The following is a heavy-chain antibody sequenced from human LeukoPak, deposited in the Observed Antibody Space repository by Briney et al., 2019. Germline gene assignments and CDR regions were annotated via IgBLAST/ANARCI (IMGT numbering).Heavy chain of an antibody. CDR3: ASWDIVVVPAAMSPYYYYYGMDV. J-gene: IGHJ6*02. Sequence: ASVKVSCKASGGTFSSYAISWVRQAPGQGLEWMGGIIPIFGTASYAQRFQGRVTITADESTSTAYMELSSLRSEDTAVYYCASWDIVVVPAAMSPYYYYYGMDVWGQGTTVTVSS. V-gene: IGHV1-69*01. CDR1: GGTFSSYA. D-gene: IGHD2-2*01. CDR2: IIPIFGTA.